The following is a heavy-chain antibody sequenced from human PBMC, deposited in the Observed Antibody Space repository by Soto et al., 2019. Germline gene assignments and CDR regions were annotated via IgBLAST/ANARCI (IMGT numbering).Heavy chain of an antibody. Sequence: EVQLVESVGGLVQPGGSLRLSCAASGFTFSNYLMHWIRQAPGKGLVWVSRINFDESTTTYADSVKGRFTISRDNAKNTLYLQLNSLRAEDTAIYYCVTVGRTECHAYHFDDWGQGALVTVSS. CDR2: INFDESTT. J-gene: IGHJ4*02. CDR3: VTVGRTECHAYHFDD. V-gene: IGHV3-74*01. D-gene: IGHD3-16*01. CDR1: GFTFSNYL.